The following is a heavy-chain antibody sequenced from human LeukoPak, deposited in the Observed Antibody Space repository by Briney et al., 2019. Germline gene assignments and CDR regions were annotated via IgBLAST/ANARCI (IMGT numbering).Heavy chain of an antibody. Sequence: ASVKVSCKASGFTFTNYNLHWVRQAPGQRLEWMGIINPSGGSTNYAQNFQGRVTMTRDTSTSTVYMELSSLRSEDTAVYYCVRVRDGYNDAYDIWGQGQWSPSLQ. V-gene: IGHV1-46*01. CDR3: VRVRDGYNDAYDI. D-gene: IGHD5-24*01. CDR2: INPSGGST. J-gene: IGHJ3*02. CDR1: GFTFTNYN.